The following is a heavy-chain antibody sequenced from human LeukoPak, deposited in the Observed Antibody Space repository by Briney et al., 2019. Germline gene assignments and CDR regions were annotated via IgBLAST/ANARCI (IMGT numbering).Heavy chain of an antibody. CDR3: ARDTEYDFWSGYSYRFDY. Sequence: GASVKVSCKASGYTFTSYGISWVRQAPGQGLEWMGWISAYNGNTNYAQKLQGRVTMTTDTSTSTAYMELRSLRSDDTAVYYCARDTEYDFWSGYSYRFDYWGQGTPLTVSS. CDR1: GYTFTSYG. J-gene: IGHJ4*02. V-gene: IGHV1-18*01. D-gene: IGHD3-3*01. CDR2: ISAYNGNT.